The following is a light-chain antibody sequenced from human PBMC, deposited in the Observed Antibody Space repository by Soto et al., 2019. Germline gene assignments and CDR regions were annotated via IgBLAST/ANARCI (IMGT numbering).Light chain of an antibody. CDR3: QQYNSYSP. CDR1: QSINSL. Sequence: DIQMTQSPSTLSASVGDRVTITCRASQSINSLLAWYQQKPGKAPKLLIYKASSLESGVPSRFSGNGSGTEFTLTISSLQPDDFAGYYCQQYNSYSPFGGGTKVEIK. V-gene: IGKV1-5*03. J-gene: IGKJ4*02. CDR2: KAS.